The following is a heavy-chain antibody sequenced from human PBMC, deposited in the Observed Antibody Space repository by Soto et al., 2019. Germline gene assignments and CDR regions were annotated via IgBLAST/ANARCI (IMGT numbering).Heavy chain of an antibody. D-gene: IGHD2-8*01. CDR2: ISSSSSYI. J-gene: IGHJ5*02. CDR1: GFTFSSYS. Sequence: GGSLRLSCAASGFTFSSYSMNWVRQAPGKWLEWVSSISSSSSYIYYADSVKGRFTISRDNAKNSLYLQMNSLRAEDTAVYYCARTYGNYNWFDPWGQGXLVTVYS. CDR3: ARTYGNYNWFDP. V-gene: IGHV3-21*01.